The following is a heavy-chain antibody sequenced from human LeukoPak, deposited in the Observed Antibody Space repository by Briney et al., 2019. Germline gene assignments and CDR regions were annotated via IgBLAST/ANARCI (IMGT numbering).Heavy chain of an antibody. V-gene: IGHV1-24*01. CDR2: FDPEDGET. CDR1: GYTLTELS. Sequence: ASVKVSCEVSGYTLTELSMHWVRQAPGKGLEWMGGFDPEDGETIYAQKFQGRVTMTEDTSTDTAYMELSSLRSEDTAVYYCATDPRGSGWYWDAFDIWGQGTMVTVSS. D-gene: IGHD6-19*01. CDR3: ATDPRGSGWYWDAFDI. J-gene: IGHJ3*02.